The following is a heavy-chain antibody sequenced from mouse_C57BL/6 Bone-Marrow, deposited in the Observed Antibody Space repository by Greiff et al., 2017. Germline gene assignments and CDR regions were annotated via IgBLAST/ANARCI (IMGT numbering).Heavy chain of an antibody. V-gene: IGHV5-4*01. D-gene: IGHD2-10*01. CDR1: GFTFSSYA. Sequence: EVQLVESGGGLVKPGGSLKLSCAASGFTFSSYAMSWVRQTPEKRLEWVATSSDGGSYTYYPDNVKGRFTISRDNAKNNLYLQMSHLKSEDTAMYYCARAYLWFAYWGQGTLVTVSA. J-gene: IGHJ3*01. CDR3: ARAYLWFAY. CDR2: SSDGGSYT.